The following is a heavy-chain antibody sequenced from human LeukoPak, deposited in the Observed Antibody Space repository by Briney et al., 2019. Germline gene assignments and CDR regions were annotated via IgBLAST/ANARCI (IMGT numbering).Heavy chain of an antibody. CDR3: ARGREYFDY. J-gene: IGHJ4*02. CDR1: GGSFSGYY. Sequence: SETLSLTCAVYGGSFSGYYWSWIRQPPGKGLEWIGEINHSGSTNYNPSLKSRVTKSVDTSKNQFSLKLSSVTAADTAVYYCARGREYFDYWGQGTLVTVSS. D-gene: IGHD1-26*01. V-gene: IGHV4-34*01. CDR2: INHSGST.